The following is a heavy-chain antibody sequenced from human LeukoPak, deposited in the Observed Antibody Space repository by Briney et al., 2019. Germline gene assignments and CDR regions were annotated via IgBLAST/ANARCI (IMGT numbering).Heavy chain of an antibody. V-gene: IGHV3-21*01. D-gene: IGHD3-22*01. CDR3: AREYYDSSASATFDH. J-gene: IGHJ4*02. CDR1: GFTFIDYT. Sequence: GGSLRLSCEASGFTFIDYTMNWVRQAPGKGLEWVSSISGEESYIKYADSVKGRFSISIDKTHKSLFLEMRTLRDETTALYIFAREYYDSSASATFDHWGQEKLVTVSS. CDR2: ISGEESYI.